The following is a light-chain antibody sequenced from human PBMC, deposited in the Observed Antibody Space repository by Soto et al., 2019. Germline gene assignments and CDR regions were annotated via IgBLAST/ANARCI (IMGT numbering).Light chain of an antibody. J-gene: IGKJ1*01. CDR1: QSVSSSY. CDR3: QQYGSAPWT. V-gene: IGKV3-20*01. Sequence: ESVLTQSPGTLSLSPGERATLSCRASQSVSSSYLAWYQQKPGQAPRPLIYGASSRAIGIPDRFSGSGSGTDFTLTISRLEPEYFAVYYCQQYGSAPWTFGQGNTVEIK. CDR2: GAS.